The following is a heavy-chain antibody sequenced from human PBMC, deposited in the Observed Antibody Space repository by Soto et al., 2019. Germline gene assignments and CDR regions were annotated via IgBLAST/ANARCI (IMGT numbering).Heavy chain of an antibody. CDR1: GFTFSSYA. J-gene: IGHJ4*02. CDR2: ISYDGSNK. D-gene: IGHD6-13*01. CDR3: AREEGDSSSRYFDY. V-gene: IGHV3-30-3*01. Sequence: QVQLVESGGGVVQPGRSLRLSCAASGFTFSSYAMHWVRQAPGKGLEWVAVISYDGSNKYYADSVKGRFTISRDNSKNTLYLQMNSLRAEDTAVYYCAREEGDSSSRYFDYWGQGTLVTVSS.